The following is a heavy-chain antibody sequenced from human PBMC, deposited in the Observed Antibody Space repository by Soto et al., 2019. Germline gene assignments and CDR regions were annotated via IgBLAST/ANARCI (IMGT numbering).Heavy chain of an antibody. V-gene: IGHV1-69*13. CDR1: GGTFSSYA. J-gene: IGHJ5*02. CDR2: IIPIFGTA. Sequence: SVKVSCKASGGTFSSYAISWVRQAPGQGLEWMGGIIPIFGTANYAQKFQGRVTITADESTSTAYMELSSLRSEDTAVYYCARGSVSEDWFDPWGQGTLVTVSS. D-gene: IGHD3-10*01. CDR3: ARGSVSEDWFDP.